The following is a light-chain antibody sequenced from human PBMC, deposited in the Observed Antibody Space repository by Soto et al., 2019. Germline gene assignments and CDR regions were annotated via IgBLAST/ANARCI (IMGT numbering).Light chain of an antibody. CDR2: AAS. J-gene: IGKJ4*02. Sequence: IQSPDSPSTQVGDIGGRVTITCRASQTISSWLAWYQQKPGKAPKLLIYAASTLQGGVPSRFSGSGSGTEFTLTISSLQPEDFATYYCQQATSFPRTFGEGTKVDIK. V-gene: IGKV1-5*01. CDR3: QQATSFPRT. CDR1: QTISSW.